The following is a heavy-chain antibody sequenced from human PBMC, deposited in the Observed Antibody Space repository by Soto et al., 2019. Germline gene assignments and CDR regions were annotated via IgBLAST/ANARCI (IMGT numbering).Heavy chain of an antibody. Sequence: ASVKVSCKASGYTFPGYYMHWVRQAPGQGLEWMGWINPNSGGTNYAQKFQGWVTMTRDTSISTAYMELSRLRSDDTAVYYCARDKIMITFGGVNPNYYYGMDVWGQGTTVTVS. CDR2: INPNSGGT. CDR1: GYTFPGYY. D-gene: IGHD3-16*01. CDR3: ARDKIMITFGGVNPNYYYGMDV. V-gene: IGHV1-2*04. J-gene: IGHJ6*02.